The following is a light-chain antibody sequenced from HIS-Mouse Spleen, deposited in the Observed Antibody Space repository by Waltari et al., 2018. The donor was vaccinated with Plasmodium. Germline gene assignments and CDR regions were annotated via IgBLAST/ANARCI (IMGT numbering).Light chain of an antibody. J-gene: IGLJ2*01. CDR3: CSYAGSYTLV. V-gene: IGLV2-11*01. CDR2: DVS. CDR1: RSDVGGYNY. Sequence: QSALTQPRSVSGSPGQSVTISCTGTRSDVGGYNYVSLYQQPPGKAPKLMIYDVSKRPSGVPDRFSGSKSGNTASLTISGLQAEDETDYYCCSYAGSYTLVFGGGTKLTVL.